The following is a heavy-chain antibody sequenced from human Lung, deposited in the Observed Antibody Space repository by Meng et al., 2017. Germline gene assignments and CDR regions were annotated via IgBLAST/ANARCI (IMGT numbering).Heavy chain of an antibody. CDR3: ARGPTTMAHDFDY. J-gene: IGHJ4*02. D-gene: IGHD4-11*01. CDR2: INHGGST. CDR1: GGSFSDYY. V-gene: IGHV4-34*01. Sequence: QWELKPGGAGFLKPSETRSLTCVVSGGSFSDYYWSWIRQPPGKGLEWIGEINHGGSTNYNPSLASRATISVDTSQNNLSLKLSSVTAADSAVYYCARGPTTMAHDFDYWGQGTLVTVSS.